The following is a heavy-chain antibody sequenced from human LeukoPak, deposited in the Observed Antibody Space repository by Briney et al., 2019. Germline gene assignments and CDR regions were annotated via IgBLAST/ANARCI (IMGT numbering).Heavy chain of an antibody. CDR3: ARRGSGYYAWAFDY. Sequence: GGSLRLSCAASGFIFSDYYMIWIRQAPGKGLEWISHISSSVSTIYYADSVKGRFTISRDNAKNSLYLQMNSLRAEDTAVYYCARRGSGYYAWAFDYWGQGALVTVSS. CDR2: ISSSVSTI. CDR1: GFIFSDYY. V-gene: IGHV3-11*04. D-gene: IGHD3-3*01. J-gene: IGHJ4*02.